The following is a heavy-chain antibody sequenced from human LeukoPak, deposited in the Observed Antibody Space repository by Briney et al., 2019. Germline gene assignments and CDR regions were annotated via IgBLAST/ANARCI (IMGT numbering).Heavy chain of an antibody. CDR3: ARGRLGGGSYVAYYYYCMDV. CDR2: IYYSGST. J-gene: IGHJ6*03. Sequence: PSETLSLTCTVSGDSISSYYWSWIRQPPGKGLEWIGYIYYSGSTNYNPSLGTRVTISVDTSKNQFSLKLSSVTAADTAVYYCARGRLGGGSYVAYYYYCMDVWGKGTTVTVSS. D-gene: IGHD1-26*01. V-gene: IGHV4-59*01. CDR1: GDSISSYY.